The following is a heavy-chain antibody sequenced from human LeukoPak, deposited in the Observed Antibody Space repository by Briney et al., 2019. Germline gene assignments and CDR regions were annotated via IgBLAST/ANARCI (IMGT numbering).Heavy chain of an antibody. D-gene: IGHD3-10*01. CDR3: AKGRRKLLWFGELRSEYFQH. CDR1: GGSISSFY. J-gene: IGHJ1*01. V-gene: IGHV3-69-1*01. CDR2: ISSSSYI. Sequence: ETLSLTCTVSGGSISSFYWTWIRQPPGKGLEWVSSISSSSYIYYADSVKGRFTISRDNAKNSLYLQMNSLRAEDTAVYYCAKGRRKLLWFGELRSEYFQHWGQGTLVTVSS.